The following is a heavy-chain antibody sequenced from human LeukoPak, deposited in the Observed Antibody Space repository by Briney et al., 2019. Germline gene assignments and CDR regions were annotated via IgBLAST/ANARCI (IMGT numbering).Heavy chain of an antibody. CDR1: GGSVTSYH. CDR3: ARDRSGSYPTPFDY. Sequence: SETLSLTCTVSGGSVTSYHWSWIRQPPGKGLEWIGYIHYSGSTNDNPSLLSRVTISIDTSKNQFSLKLTSATAADTAVYYCARDRSGSYPTPFDYWGQGTLVAVSS. V-gene: IGHV4-59*02. J-gene: IGHJ4*02. CDR2: IHYSGST. D-gene: IGHD1-26*01.